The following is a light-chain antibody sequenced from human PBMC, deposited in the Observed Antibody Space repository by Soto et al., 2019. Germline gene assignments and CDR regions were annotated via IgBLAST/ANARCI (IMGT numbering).Light chain of an antibody. J-gene: IGLJ1*01. CDR1: SSDVGAYNF. CDR3: SSYTSSSVYV. V-gene: IGLV2-14*03. CDR2: NVY. Sequence: QSVLTQPASVSGSPGQSITISCTGTSSDVGAYNFVSWHQQHPGKAPKLMIYNVYDRPSGISYRFSGSKSGNTASLTISGLQAEDEADYYCSSYTSSSVYVFGTGTKVTVL.